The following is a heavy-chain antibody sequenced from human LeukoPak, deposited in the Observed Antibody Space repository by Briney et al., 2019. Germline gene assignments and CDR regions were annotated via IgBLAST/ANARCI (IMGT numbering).Heavy chain of an antibody. J-gene: IGHJ3*02. D-gene: IGHD3-22*01. CDR3: ASPYDSSGYHDAFDI. V-gene: IGHV1-69*04. CDR2: IIPILGIA. CDR1: GGTFSSYA. Sequence: GASVKVSCKASGGTFSSYAISWVRQAPGQGLEWMGRIIPILGIANYAQKFQGRVTITADKSTSTAYMELSSLRSEDTAVYYCASPYDSSGYHDAFDIWGQGTMVTVSS.